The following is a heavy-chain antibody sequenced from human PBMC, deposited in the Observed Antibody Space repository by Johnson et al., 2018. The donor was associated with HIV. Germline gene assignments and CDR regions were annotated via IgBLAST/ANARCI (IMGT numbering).Heavy chain of an antibody. CDR3: AKGGLDCSSTSCPHVGPGIAAASVDAFDI. V-gene: IGHV3-30*18. J-gene: IGHJ3*02. D-gene: IGHD2-2*01. CDR1: GFTFSSYG. CDR2: ISYDGSNK. Sequence: QMQLVESGGGVVQPGRSLRLSCAASGFTFSSYGMHWVRQAPGKGLEWVEVISYDGSNKYYAYSVKGRFTISRDNSKNTLYLQMNSLRAEDTAGYYCAKGGLDCSSTSCPHVGPGIAAASVDAFDIWGQGTMVTVSS.